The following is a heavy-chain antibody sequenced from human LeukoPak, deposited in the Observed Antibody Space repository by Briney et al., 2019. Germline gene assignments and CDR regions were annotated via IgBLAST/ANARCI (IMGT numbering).Heavy chain of an antibody. CDR2: ISWDGRST. CDR3: AKDRDRGLDY. D-gene: IGHD3-16*02. Sequence: GGSLRLSCAASGFTFDDYTMHWVRKAPGQGLEWVSLISWDGRSTHYADSVKGRFIISRDNSKNSLDLQMNSLRTDDTALYFCAKDRDRGLDYWGRGTLVTVSS. V-gene: IGHV3-43*01. CDR1: GFTFDDYT. J-gene: IGHJ4*02.